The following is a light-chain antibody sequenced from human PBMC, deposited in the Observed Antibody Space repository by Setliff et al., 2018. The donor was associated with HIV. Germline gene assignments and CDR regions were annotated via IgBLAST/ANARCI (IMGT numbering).Light chain of an antibody. CDR3: SSYTSSTPLYV. Sequence: QSALTQPASVSGSPGQSITISCTGSSSDVGGYNYVSWYQQHPGKAPKLMIYAVSNRPSGVSNRFSGSKSGNTASLTIPGLQAEDEADYYCSSYTSSTPLYVFGTGTKVTVL. V-gene: IGLV2-14*03. CDR2: AVS. J-gene: IGLJ1*01. CDR1: SSDVGGYNY.